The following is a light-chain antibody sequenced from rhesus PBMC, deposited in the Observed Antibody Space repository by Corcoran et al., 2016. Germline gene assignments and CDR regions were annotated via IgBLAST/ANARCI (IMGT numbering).Light chain of an antibody. CDR1: QSVSSS. CDR3: QQFGNWPRT. Sequence: EIVLTQSPATLSLSPGERATLSCRASQSVSSSLAWYQQKPGQAPRLHIYDASSRAIGIPDRFSGSGSGTDFTLTISSLEPEDVGVYYCQQFGNWPRTFGQGTKVEIK. J-gene: IGKJ1*01. CDR2: DAS. V-gene: IGKV3-35*01.